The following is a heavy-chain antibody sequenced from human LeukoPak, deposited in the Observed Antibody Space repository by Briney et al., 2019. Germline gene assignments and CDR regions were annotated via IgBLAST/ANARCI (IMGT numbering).Heavy chain of an antibody. CDR2: INHSGST. Sequence: SETLSLTCAVYGRSFSGYYWSWIRQPPGKGLEWIGEINHSGSTNYNPSLKSRVTISVDTSKNQFSLKLSSVTAADTAVYYCARVSYDYAWGSYRPKSFDYWGQGTLVTVSS. V-gene: IGHV4-34*01. D-gene: IGHD3-16*02. CDR1: GRSFSGYY. J-gene: IGHJ4*02. CDR3: ARVSYDYAWGSYRPKSFDY.